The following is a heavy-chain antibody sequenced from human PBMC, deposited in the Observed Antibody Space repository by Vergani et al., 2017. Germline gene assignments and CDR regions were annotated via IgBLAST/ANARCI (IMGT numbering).Heavy chain of an antibody. V-gene: IGHV4-59*01. CDR1: GGSISSYY. Sequence: QVQLQESGPGLVKPSETLSLTCTVSGGSISSYYWSWIRQPPGKGLEWIGYIDYSGSTNYNPSLKSRVTISVDTSKNQFSLKLSSVTAADTAVYDCARGGFTVTPYYFDYWGQGTLVTVSS. D-gene: IGHD4-17*01. CDR3: ARGGFTVTPYYFDY. J-gene: IGHJ4*02. CDR2: IDYSGST.